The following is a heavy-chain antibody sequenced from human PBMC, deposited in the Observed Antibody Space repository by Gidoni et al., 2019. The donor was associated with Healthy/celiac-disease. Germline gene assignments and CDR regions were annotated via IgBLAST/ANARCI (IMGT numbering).Heavy chain of an antibody. J-gene: IGHJ2*01. CDR1: GGSLSSYY. CDR2: IYYSGST. V-gene: IGHV4-59*01. CDR3: AREREYYDILTGYHRYWYFDL. D-gene: IGHD3-9*01. Sequence: QVQLQESGPGLVKPSETLSLPCTFSGGSLSSYYWRWIRQPPGKGLEWIGYIYYSGSTNYNPSLKSRVTISVDTSKNQFSLKLSSVTAADTAVYYCAREREYYDILTGYHRYWYFDLWGRGTLVTVSS.